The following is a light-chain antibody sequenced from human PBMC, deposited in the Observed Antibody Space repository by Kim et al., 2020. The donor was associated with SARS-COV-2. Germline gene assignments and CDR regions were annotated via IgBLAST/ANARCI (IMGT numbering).Light chain of an antibody. CDR2: GAA. Sequence: SPGDRATLSCRASQYIGTNLAWYQQKPGQSPRLLIFGAANRATTIPDRFSGSRSGTEFTLTISSLQSEDFAVYYCQQYNTWPPLTFGGGTKVDIK. J-gene: IGKJ4*01. CDR1: QYIGTN. V-gene: IGKV3-15*01. CDR3: QQYNTWPPLT.